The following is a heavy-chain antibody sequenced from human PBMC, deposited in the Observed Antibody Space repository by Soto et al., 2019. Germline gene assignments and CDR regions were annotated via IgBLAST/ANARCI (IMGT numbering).Heavy chain of an antibody. Sequence: QVQLVESGGGVVQPGRSLRLSCAASGFTFSSYGMHWVRQAPGKGLEWVAVISYDGSNKYYADSVKGRFTISRDNSKNTLYLQMNSLRAEDTAVYYCAQEFSYYGSGSNYYYYGMDVWGQGTTVTVSS. CDR3: AQEFSYYGSGSNYYYYGMDV. CDR2: ISYDGSNK. D-gene: IGHD3-10*01. CDR1: GFTFSSYG. J-gene: IGHJ6*02. V-gene: IGHV3-30*18.